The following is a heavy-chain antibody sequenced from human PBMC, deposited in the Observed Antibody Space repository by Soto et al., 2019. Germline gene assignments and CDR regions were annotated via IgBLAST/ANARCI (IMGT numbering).Heavy chain of an antibody. V-gene: IGHV4-4*07. Sequence: SETLSLTCTVSGVSISSYYWSCIRQPAGKGLEWIGRIYTSGSTNYNPSLKSRVTMSVDTSKNQFSLKLSSVTAADTAVYYCARDLLWFGELLDTPPVGSSGMEVWGQATTVTVSS. CDR2: IYTSGST. J-gene: IGHJ6*02. D-gene: IGHD3-10*01. CDR3: ARDLLWFGELLDTPPVGSSGMEV. CDR1: GVSISSYY.